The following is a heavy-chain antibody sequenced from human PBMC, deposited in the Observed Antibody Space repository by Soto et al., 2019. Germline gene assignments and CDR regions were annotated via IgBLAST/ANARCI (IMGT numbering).Heavy chain of an antibody. CDR3: AGGYCSSTSCYLLDHYYGMDV. CDR1: GGTFSSYA. J-gene: IGHJ6*02. D-gene: IGHD2-2*01. V-gene: IGHV1-69*13. Sequence: SVKVSCKASGGTFSSYAISCVRQAPGQGLEWMGGIIPIFGTANYAQKFQGRVTITADESTSTAYMELSSLRSEDTAVYYCAGGYCSSTSCYLLDHYYGMDVWGQGTTVTVSS. CDR2: IIPIFGTA.